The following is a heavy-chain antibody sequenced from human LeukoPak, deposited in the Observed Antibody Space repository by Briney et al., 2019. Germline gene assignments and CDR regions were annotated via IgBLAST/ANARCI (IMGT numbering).Heavy chain of an antibody. CDR3: ARVDLGSYCGGDRYFSLDY. Sequence: ASVKVSCKASGYTFTGYYMHWVRQAPGQGLEWMGWINPNSGGTNYAQKFQGRVTMTRDTSISTAYMELSRLRSDDTAVYYCARVDLGSYCGGDRYFSLDYWGQGTLVTVSS. V-gene: IGHV1-2*02. J-gene: IGHJ4*02. CDR1: GYTFTGYY. CDR2: INPNSGGT. D-gene: IGHD2-21*02.